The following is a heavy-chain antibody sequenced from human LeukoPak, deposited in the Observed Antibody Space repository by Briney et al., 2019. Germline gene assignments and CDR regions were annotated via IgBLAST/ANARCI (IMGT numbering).Heavy chain of an antibody. CDR3: AREPTSGSYYGTFDP. Sequence: GASVKVSCKASGYTFTGYYMHWVRQAPGQGLEWMGWINPNSGATNYAQTFQGRVTMTRDTSINTVYMELRRLRSDDTAVYYCAREPTSGSYYGTFDPWGQGTLVTVSS. V-gene: IGHV1-2*02. CDR2: INPNSGAT. CDR1: GYTFTGYY. J-gene: IGHJ5*02. D-gene: IGHD1-26*01.